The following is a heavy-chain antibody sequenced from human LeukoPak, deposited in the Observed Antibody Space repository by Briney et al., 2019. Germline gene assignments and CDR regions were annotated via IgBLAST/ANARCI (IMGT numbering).Heavy chain of an antibody. CDR1: GGSISSYY. D-gene: IGHD1-26*01. CDR3: ARGADYYYYYMDV. Sequence: SETLSLTCTVPGGSISSYYWSWIRQPPGKGLEWIGYIYTSGSTNYNPSLKSRVTISVDTSKNQFSLKLSSVTAADTAVYYCARGADYYYYYMDVWGKGTTVTVSS. V-gene: IGHV4-4*09. J-gene: IGHJ6*03. CDR2: IYTSGST.